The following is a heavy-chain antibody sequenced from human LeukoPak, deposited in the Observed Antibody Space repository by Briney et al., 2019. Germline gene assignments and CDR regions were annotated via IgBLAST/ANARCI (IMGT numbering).Heavy chain of an antibody. V-gene: IGHV3-74*01. CDR2: INTDARST. CDR1: GFSFSTYW. Sequence: GGSLRLSCAASGFSFSTYWMHWVRQAPGKGLEWVSRINTDARSTSYADSVKGRFTISRDNSKNTLYLQMNSLRAEDTAVYYCARGVYYGSGSYIGDPWGQGTLVTVSS. D-gene: IGHD3-10*01. CDR3: ARGVYYGSGSYIGDP. J-gene: IGHJ5*02.